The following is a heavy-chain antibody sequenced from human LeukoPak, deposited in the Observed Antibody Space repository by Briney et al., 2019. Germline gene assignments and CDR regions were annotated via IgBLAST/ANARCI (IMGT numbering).Heavy chain of an antibody. CDR2: ISYDGSNK. J-gene: IGHJ4*02. CDR1: GFTFSSYG. Sequence: GGPLRLSCAASGFTFSSYGMHWVRRAPGKGLEWVAVISYDGSNKYYADSVKGRFTISRDNSKNTLYLQMNSLRAEDTAVYYCAREDCSRTSCYYDYWGQGTLVTVSS. D-gene: IGHD2-2*01. CDR3: AREDCSRTSCYYDY. V-gene: IGHV3-30*03.